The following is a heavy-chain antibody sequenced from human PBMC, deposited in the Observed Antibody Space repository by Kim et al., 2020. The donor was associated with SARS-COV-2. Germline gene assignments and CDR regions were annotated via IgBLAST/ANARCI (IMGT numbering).Heavy chain of an antibody. D-gene: IGHD4-4*01. CDR3: ARDWGVYYRNGIDYYYGMDV. V-gene: IGHV4-59*01. CDR1: GGSISSYY. CDR2: IYYSGST. J-gene: IGHJ6*02. Sequence: SETLSLTCTVSGGSISSYYWSWIRQPPGKGLEWIGYIYYSGSTNYNPSLKSRVTISVDTSKNQFSLKLSSVTAADTAVYYCARDWGVYYRNGIDYYYGMDVWGQGTTVTVSS.